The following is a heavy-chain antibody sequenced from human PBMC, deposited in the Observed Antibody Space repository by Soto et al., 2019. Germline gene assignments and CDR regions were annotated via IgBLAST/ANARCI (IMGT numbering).Heavy chain of an antibody. CDR3: AHTIKMTTEVKAPGTDYYYYGMDV. D-gene: IGHD4-17*01. Sequence: SGPTLVNPTQTLTLTCTFSGFSLSTSGVGVGWIRQPPGKALEWLALIYWNDDKRYSPSLKSRLTITKDTSKNQVVLTMTNMDPVDTATYYCAHTIKMTTEVKAPGTDYYYYGMDVWGQGATVTVSS. V-gene: IGHV2-5*01. CDR1: GFSLSTSGVG. CDR2: IYWNDDK. J-gene: IGHJ6*02.